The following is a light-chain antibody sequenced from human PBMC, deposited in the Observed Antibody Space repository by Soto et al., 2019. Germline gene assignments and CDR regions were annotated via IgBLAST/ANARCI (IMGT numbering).Light chain of an antibody. Sequence: QSALTQPASVSGSPGQSITISCTGSSSDVGVSNLVSWYQQQSNKAPKLLISDVNHRPSGVSIRFSGSKSGNTASLTISGLQAEDEADYYCSSYTTTNTVLFGGGTKLTVL. CDR1: SSDVGVSNL. CDR3: SSYTTTNTVL. CDR2: DVN. V-gene: IGLV2-14*01. J-gene: IGLJ2*01.